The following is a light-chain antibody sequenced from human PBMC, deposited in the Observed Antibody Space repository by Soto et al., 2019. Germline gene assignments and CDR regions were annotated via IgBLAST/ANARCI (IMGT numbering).Light chain of an antibody. CDR3: QQYNNWPPCT. CDR1: HSVSSN. V-gene: IGKV3-15*01. Sequence: EIGMPQSPATLSASPGERAILSCRASHSVSSNLAWYQQKPGQAPRLLLYGASTRATGIPARLSGSGSGTEFTLTISSLQSEDFAVYYCQQYNNWPPCTFGQGTKVDSK. J-gene: IGKJ1*01. CDR2: GAS.